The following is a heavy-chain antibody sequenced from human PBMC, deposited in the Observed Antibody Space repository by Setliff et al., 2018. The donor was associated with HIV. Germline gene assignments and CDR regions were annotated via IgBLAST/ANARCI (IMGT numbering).Heavy chain of an antibody. Sequence: PSETLSLTCTVSGGSISSGSYYWSWIRQPAGKGLEWIGHIYTSGSTNYNPSLKSRVTISVDTSKNQFSLKLSSVTAADTAVYYCARVLVRYYPILYFDSWGQGTLVTVSS. CDR2: IYTSGST. V-gene: IGHV4-61*09. CDR3: ARVLVRYYPILYFDS. CDR1: GGSISSGSYY. J-gene: IGHJ4*02. D-gene: IGHD3-10*01.